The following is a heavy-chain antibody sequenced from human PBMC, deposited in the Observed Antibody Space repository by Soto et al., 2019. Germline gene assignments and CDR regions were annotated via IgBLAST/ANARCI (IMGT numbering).Heavy chain of an antibody. CDR3: ARSPFLVVRGVIIVYYGMDV. V-gene: IGHV4-34*01. CDR1: GGSFSGYY. Sequence: PSETLSLTCAVYGGSFSGYYWSWIRQPPGKGLEWIGEINHSVSTNYNPSLKSRVTISVDTSKNQFSLKLSSVTAADTAVYYCARSPFLVVRGVIIVYYGMDVWVPVTNVTVTS. CDR2: INHSVST. J-gene: IGHJ6*02. D-gene: IGHD3-10*01.